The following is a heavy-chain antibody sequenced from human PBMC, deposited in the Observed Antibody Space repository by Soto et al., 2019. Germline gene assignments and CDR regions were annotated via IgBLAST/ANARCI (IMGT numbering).Heavy chain of an antibody. V-gene: IGHV1-18*01. Sequence: GASVKVSCKASGYTFTRYGISWVRQAPGQGLEWMGWISAYNGNTNYAQKLQGRVTMTTDTSTSTAYMELRSLRSDDTAVYCCARAWELRSFDYWGQGALVTVSS. D-gene: IGHD1-26*01. CDR1: GYTFTRYG. J-gene: IGHJ4*02. CDR2: ISAYNGNT. CDR3: ARAWELRSFDY.